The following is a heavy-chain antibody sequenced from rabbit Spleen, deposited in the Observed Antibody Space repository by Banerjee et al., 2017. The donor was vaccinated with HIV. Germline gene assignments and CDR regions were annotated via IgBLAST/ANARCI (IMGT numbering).Heavy chain of an antibody. CDR1: GVSLNDKDV. V-gene: IGHV1S45*01. Sequence: QEQLVESGGGLVQPEGSLTLTCKASGVSLNDKDVMCWVRQAPGKGLEWIACIYGGYTVTYYASWAKGRFTISKTSSTTVTLQMTSLTAAVTATYFCARAVISLYTWASGLWDPGTLVTVS. CDR3: ARAVISLYTWASGL. J-gene: IGHJ4*01. D-gene: IGHD1-1*01. CDR2: IYGGYTVT.